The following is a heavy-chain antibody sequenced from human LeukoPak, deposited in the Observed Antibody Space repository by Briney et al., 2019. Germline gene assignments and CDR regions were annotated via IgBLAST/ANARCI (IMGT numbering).Heavy chain of an antibody. CDR3: TKGANRGLGG. CDR2: ISWDGGST. J-gene: IGHJ4*02. V-gene: IGHV3-43D*03. Sequence: GGSLRLSCAASGFTFDDYAMHWVRQAPGKGLEWVSLISWDGGSTYYAGSVKGRFTISRDNSKNSLYLQMNSLRAEDTALYYCTKGANRGLGGWGQGTLVTVSS. D-gene: IGHD1-14*01. CDR1: GFTFDDYA.